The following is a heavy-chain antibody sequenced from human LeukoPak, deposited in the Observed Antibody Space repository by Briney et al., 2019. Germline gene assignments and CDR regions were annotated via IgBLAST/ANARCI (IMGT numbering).Heavy chain of an antibody. J-gene: IGHJ4*02. D-gene: IGHD4-17*01. CDR3: ARSTTVSGIDY. Sequence: LTGGSLRLSCAASGFTFSSYWMHWVRQAPGKGLVWVSRINSDGSSTNYADSVKGRFTISRDNAKNTLYLQMNSLRAEDTAVYYCARSTTVSGIDYWGQGTLVTVSS. CDR1: GFTFSSYW. V-gene: IGHV3-74*01. CDR2: INSDGSST.